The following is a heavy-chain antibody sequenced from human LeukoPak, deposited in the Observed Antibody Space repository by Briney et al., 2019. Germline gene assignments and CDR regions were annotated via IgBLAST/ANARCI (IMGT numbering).Heavy chain of an antibody. Sequence: SVKVSCKASGGTFSSYAISWVRQAPGQGLEWMGGIIPIFGTANYAQKFQGRVTITTDKSTSTAYMELSSLRSEDTAVYYCAREIILGTGEDIVVVPAAIPWFDPWGQGTLVTVSS. D-gene: IGHD2-2*01. CDR2: IIPIFGTA. CDR3: AREIILGTGEDIVVVPAAIPWFDP. V-gene: IGHV1-69*05. CDR1: GGTFSSYA. J-gene: IGHJ5*02.